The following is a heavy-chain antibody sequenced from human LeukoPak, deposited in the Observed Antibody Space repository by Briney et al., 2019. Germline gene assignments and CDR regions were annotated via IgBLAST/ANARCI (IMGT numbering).Heavy chain of an antibody. J-gene: IGHJ4*02. D-gene: IGHD1-26*01. Sequence: TPGGSLRLSCAASGFTFSNAWMSWVRQAPGKGLEWVGRIKSKTDGGTTDYAAPVKGRFTISRDDSKNTLYLQMNSLKTEDTAVYYCTTDQWELPRVLDYWGQGTLVTVSS. CDR3: TTDQWELPRVLDY. CDR1: GFTFSNAW. CDR2: IKSKTDGGTT. V-gene: IGHV3-15*01.